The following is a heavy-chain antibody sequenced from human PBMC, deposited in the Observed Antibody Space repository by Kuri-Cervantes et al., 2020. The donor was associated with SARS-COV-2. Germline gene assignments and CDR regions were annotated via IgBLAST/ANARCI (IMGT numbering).Heavy chain of an antibody. Sequence: ASVKVSCKPSGYPFTGYYIHWVRQAPGQGLEWMGWINPNSGGTTYAQKLQGRVTMTRDTSINTAYMELSRLRSDDTAVYYCARVRIDSIVTVPINPFDFWGQGTLVTVSS. CDR3: ARVRIDSIVTVPINPFDF. V-gene: IGHV1-2*02. CDR2: INPNSGGT. D-gene: IGHD2/OR15-2a*01. CDR1: GYPFTGYY. J-gene: IGHJ4*02.